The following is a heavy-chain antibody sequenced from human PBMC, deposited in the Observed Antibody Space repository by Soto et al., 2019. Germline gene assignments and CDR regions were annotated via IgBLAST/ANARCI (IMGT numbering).Heavy chain of an antibody. Sequence: SETLSLTCTVSGGSISSGDYYWSWIRQHPGKGLEWIGYIYYSGSTYYNPSLKSRVTISVDTSKNQFPLKLSSVTAADTAVYYCARDASPYCSSTSCYPPGFDPWGQGTLVTVS. V-gene: IGHV4-31*03. CDR1: GGSISSGDYY. CDR2: IYYSGST. D-gene: IGHD2-2*01. CDR3: ARDASPYCSSTSCYPPGFDP. J-gene: IGHJ5*02.